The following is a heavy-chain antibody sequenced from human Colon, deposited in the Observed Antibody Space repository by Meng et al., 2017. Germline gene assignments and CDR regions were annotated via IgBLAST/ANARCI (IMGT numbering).Heavy chain of an antibody. V-gene: IGHV4-31*03. J-gene: IGHJ4*02. D-gene: IGHD3-10*01. CDR1: GDSLTRGGYH. CDR2: IYYGGSA. CDR3: ARGLKGSLEF. Sequence: QVELPEAGPGLVTPSQTLSLLCSVPGDSLTRGGYHWSWVRQRPGRGLEWVGHIYYGGSAFYNPALRSRLTMSTDRSANQFSLRVTSVTAADTATYFCARGLKGSLEFWGQGALVTVSS.